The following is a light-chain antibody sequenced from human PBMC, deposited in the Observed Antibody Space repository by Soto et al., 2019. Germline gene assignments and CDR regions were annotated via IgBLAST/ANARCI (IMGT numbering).Light chain of an antibody. V-gene: IGKV3-20*01. J-gene: IGKJ1*01. Sequence: EIVLTQSPGTLSLSPGERATLSCRASQSVSSSYLAWYQQKPGQAPRLLIYDASSRATGIPDRFSGSGSGTDFTLTISRLEPEDFAVYYCHQYGSSPQTFGQGTTVEIK. CDR2: DAS. CDR3: HQYGSSPQT. CDR1: QSVSSSY.